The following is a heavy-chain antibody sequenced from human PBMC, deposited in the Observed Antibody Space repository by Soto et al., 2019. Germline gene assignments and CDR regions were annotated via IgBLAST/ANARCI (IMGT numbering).Heavy chain of an antibody. D-gene: IGHD3-16*02. Sequence: GGSLRLSCAASGFTFSSYGMHWVRQAPGKGLEWVAVISYDGSNKYYADSVKGRFTISRDNSKNTLYLQMNSLRAEDTAVYYCAKDIVITLAGVISLDAFDIWGQGTMVTVSS. J-gene: IGHJ3*02. CDR2: ISYDGSNK. V-gene: IGHV3-30*18. CDR1: GFTFSSYG. CDR3: AKDIVITLAGVISLDAFDI.